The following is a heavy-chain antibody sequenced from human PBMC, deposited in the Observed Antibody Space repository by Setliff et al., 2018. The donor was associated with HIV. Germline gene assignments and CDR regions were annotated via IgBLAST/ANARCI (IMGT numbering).Heavy chain of an antibody. Sequence: SVKVSCKASGGTFSSYAISWVRQAPRQGLEWMGGIIPIFGTANYAQKFQGRVTITADESTNTAYMELSSLRSEDTAVYYCASGSHGEGATDYWGLGTLVTVSS. CDR2: IIPIFGTA. CDR3: ASGSHGEGATDY. CDR1: GGTFSSYA. D-gene: IGHD1-26*01. V-gene: IGHV1-69*13. J-gene: IGHJ4*02.